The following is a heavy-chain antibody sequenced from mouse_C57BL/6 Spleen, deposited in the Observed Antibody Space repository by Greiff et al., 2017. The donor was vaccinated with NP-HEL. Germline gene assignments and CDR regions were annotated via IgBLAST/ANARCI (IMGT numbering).Heavy chain of an antibody. D-gene: IGHD2-4*01. J-gene: IGHJ3*01. CDR2: IYPGSGST. CDR1: GYTFTSYW. Sequence: VQLQQPGAELVKPGASVKMSCKASGYTFTSYWITWVKQSPGQGLEWIGDIYPGSGSTNYNDKFKSKATLTVDTSSSTAYMQLSSLTSEDSAVYYCARRLYDYDGVAYWGQGTLVTVSA. V-gene: IGHV1-55*01. CDR3: ARRLYDYDGVAY.